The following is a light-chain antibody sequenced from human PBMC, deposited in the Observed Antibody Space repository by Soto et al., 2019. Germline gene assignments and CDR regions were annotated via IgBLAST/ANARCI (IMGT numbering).Light chain of an antibody. CDR1: QCISSW. CDR3: QQYESYSPLT. CDR2: KAS. J-gene: IGKJ4*01. Sequence: DIQMTQSPSTLSASVGDRVTITCRASQCISSWLAWYQQKPVKAPKLLIYKASGLESGVPSRFSGSGSGTDFTLTISSLQPDDFATYYCQQYESYSPLTFGGGTKVDIK. V-gene: IGKV1-5*03.